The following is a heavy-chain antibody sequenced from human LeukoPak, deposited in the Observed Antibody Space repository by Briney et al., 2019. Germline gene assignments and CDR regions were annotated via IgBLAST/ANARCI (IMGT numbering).Heavy chain of an antibody. D-gene: IGHD3-10*01. CDR3: ARDTGNNYYGSGSYYDY. CDR2: IYTSGST. J-gene: IGHJ4*02. CDR1: GGSFSSYY. Sequence: SETLSLTCTVSGGSFSSYYWSWIRQPAGKGLEWIGRIYTSGSTNYNPSLKSRVTMSVDTSKNQFSLKLSSVTAADTAVYYCARDTGNNYYGSGSYYDYWGQGTLVTVSS. V-gene: IGHV4-4*07.